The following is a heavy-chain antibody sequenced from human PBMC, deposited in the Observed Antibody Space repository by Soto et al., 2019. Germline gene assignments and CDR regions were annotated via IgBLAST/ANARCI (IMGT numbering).Heavy chain of an antibody. D-gene: IGHD6-13*01. CDR2: ISSTSSYI. CDR3: AKKVVYSSSWYGDAFDI. J-gene: IGHJ3*02. Sequence: EVQLVESGGGLVKPGGSLRLSCAASGFTFSSYTMNWVRQAPGKGLEWVSSISSTSSYIYYADSVKGRFTIFRDNSKNTLYLQMNSLRAEDTAVYYCAKKVVYSSSWYGDAFDIWGQGTMVTVSS. CDR1: GFTFSSYT. V-gene: IGHV3-21*04.